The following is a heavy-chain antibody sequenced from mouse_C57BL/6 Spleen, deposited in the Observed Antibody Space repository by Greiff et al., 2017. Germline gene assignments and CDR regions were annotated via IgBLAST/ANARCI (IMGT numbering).Heavy chain of an antibody. Sequence: LQQSGGGLVQPGGSMKLSCAASGFTFSDAWMDWVRQSPEKGLEWVAEIRNKANNHATYYDESVKGRFTISRDDSKSSVYLQMNSLSAEDTGIYYCTATYYYGSSSWFAYWGQGTLVTVSA. CDR1: GFTFSDAW. D-gene: IGHD1-1*01. CDR3: TATYYYGSSSWFAY. CDR2: IRNKANNHAT. J-gene: IGHJ3*01. V-gene: IGHV6-6*01.